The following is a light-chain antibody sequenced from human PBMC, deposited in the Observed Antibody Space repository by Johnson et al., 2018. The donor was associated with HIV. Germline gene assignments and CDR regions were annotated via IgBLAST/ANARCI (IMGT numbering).Light chain of an antibody. Sequence: QSVLTQPPSVSAAPGQKVTISCSGSSSNIGRNYVSWYQQLPGTAPKLLIFDNNKRPSGLPDRFSASKSGTSATLGLHGLQTGDEADYYCGTWDSSLSAGVFGTGTKVTVL. J-gene: IGLJ1*01. CDR2: DNN. CDR3: GTWDSSLSAGV. CDR1: SSNIGRNY. V-gene: IGLV1-51*01.